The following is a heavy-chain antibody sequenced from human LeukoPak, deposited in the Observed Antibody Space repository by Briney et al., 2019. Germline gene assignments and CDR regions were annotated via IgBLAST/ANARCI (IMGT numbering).Heavy chain of an antibody. V-gene: IGHV3-30*02. CDR3: AKAPVTSCRGAFCYPFDY. J-gene: IGHJ4*02. Sequence: GGSLRLSCAASGFTFNNYWMTWVRQAPGKGLEWVAFIRYDGSNKYYADSVKGRFTISRDNSKSTLYLQMNSLRAEDAAVYYCAKAPVTSCRGAFCYPFDYWGQGTLVTVSS. CDR2: IRYDGSNK. D-gene: IGHD2-15*01. CDR1: GFTFNNYW.